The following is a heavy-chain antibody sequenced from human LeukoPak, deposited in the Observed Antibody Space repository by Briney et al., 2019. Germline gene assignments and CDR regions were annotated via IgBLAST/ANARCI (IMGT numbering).Heavy chain of an antibody. Sequence: GGSLRLSCAASGFTFDDYAMHWVRHAPGKGLEWVSGISWNSGSIGYADSVKGRFTISRDNAKNSLYLQMNSLRAEDTAFYYCAKDITYYYDSSGYYGAFDIWGQGTKVTVSS. D-gene: IGHD3-22*01. CDR3: AKDITYYYDSSGYYGAFDI. J-gene: IGHJ3*02. CDR2: ISWNSGSI. V-gene: IGHV3-9*01. CDR1: GFTFDDYA.